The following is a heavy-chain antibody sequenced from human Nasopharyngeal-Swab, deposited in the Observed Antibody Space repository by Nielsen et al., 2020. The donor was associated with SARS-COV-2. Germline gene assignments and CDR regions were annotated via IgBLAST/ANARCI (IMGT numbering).Heavy chain of an antibody. V-gene: IGHV3-7*04. CDR3: AREAYYNAVDY. D-gene: IGHD3-10*01. CDR2: INQGGIEK. CDR1: GFRFRGYW. J-gene: IGHJ4*02. Sequence: GESLKISCAASGFRFRGYWMSWFRQAPGKGPEWVANINQGGIEKKYVDSVKGRFTISRDDATNSVHLQMNSLRADDTAVYYCAREAYYNAVDYWGQGTLVTVSS.